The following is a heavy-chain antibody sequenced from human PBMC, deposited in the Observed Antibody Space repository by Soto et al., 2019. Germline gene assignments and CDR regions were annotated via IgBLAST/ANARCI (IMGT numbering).Heavy chain of an antibody. D-gene: IGHD5-12*01. V-gene: IGHV4-31*03. CDR1: GGSISSGGYY. CDR3: ARDFGIRSGYDPYYYYGMDV. J-gene: IGHJ6*02. CDR2: IYYSGST. Sequence: PSETLSLTCTVSGGSISSGGYYWSWIRQHPGKGLEWIGYIYYSGSTYYNPSLKSRVTISVDTSKNQFSLKLSSVTAADTAVYYCARDFGIRSGYDPYYYYGMDVWGQGTTVTVSS.